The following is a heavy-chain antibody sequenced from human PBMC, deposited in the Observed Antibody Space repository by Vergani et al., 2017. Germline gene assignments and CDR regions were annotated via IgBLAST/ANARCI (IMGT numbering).Heavy chain of an antibody. CDR2: INHSGST. Sequence: QVQLQQWGAGLLKPSETLSLTCAVYGGSFSGYYWSWIRQPPGKGLEWIGEINHSGSTNYNPSLKSRVTISVDTSKNQFSLKLSSGTAADTAVYYCARYTVTGGAFDIWGQGTMVTVSS. CDR1: GGSFSGYY. V-gene: IGHV4-34*01. CDR3: ARYTVTGGAFDI. J-gene: IGHJ3*02. D-gene: IGHD4-11*01.